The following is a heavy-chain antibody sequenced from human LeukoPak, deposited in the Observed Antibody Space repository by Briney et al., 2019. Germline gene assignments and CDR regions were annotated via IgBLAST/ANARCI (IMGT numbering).Heavy chain of an antibody. J-gene: IGHJ4*02. CDR2: ISSSSYI. Sequence: PGGSLRLSCAASGFTFSSYSMNWVRQAPGKGLEWVSSISSSSYIYYADSVKGRFTISRDNAKNSLYLQMNSLRAEDTAVYYCASVACSAVTCFGFLFFDYWGQGTLVTVSS. V-gene: IGHV3-21*01. CDR1: GFTFSSYS. D-gene: IGHD2-15*01. CDR3: ASVACSAVTCFGFLFFDY.